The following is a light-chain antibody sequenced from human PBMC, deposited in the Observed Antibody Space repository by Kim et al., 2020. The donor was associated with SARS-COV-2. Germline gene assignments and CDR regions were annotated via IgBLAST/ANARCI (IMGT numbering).Light chain of an antibody. CDR1: RSVSSSY. V-gene: IGKV3-20*01. Sequence: SPGERATRSCRASRSVSSSYLAWYQQKPGQAPRLLIYGASSRATGIPDRFSGSGSGTDFTLTISRLEPEDFAVYYCQQYGSSPRTFGQGTKVDIK. CDR2: GAS. J-gene: IGKJ1*01. CDR3: QQYGSSPRT.